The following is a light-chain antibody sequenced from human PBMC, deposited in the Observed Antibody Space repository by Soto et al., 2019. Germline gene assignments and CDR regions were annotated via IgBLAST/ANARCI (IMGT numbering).Light chain of an antibody. Sequence: QSALAHPDSVSGSPGQSITISCTGTSGDIGSYNRVSWYQQHPGKAPKLIIYEVTDRPSGVSNRFSGSKSGNTASLTISGLQAEDEAEYYCSSYTNITTRACVFGTGTKVTAL. J-gene: IGLJ1*01. CDR2: EVT. V-gene: IGLV2-14*01. CDR1: SGDIGSYNR. CDR3: SSYTNITTRACV.